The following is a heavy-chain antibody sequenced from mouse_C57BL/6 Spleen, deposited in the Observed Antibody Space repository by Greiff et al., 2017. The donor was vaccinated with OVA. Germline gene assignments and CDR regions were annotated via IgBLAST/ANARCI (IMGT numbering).Heavy chain of an antibody. D-gene: IGHD2-3*01. CDR3: TRGGGYYEDY. CDR1: GYTFTDYE. CDR2: IDPETGGT. Sequence: LVESGAELVRPGASVTLSCKASGYTFTDYEMHWVKQTPVHGLEWIGAIDPETGGTAYNQKFKGKAILTADKSSSTAYMELRSLTSEDSAVYYCTRGGGYYEDYWGQGTTLTVSS. J-gene: IGHJ2*01. V-gene: IGHV1-15*01.